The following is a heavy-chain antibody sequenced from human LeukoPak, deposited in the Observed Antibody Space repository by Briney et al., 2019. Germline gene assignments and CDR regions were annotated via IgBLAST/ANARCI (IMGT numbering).Heavy chain of an antibody. CDR1: GFTFTSYA. CDR3: ARSLRGYDILTGYLY. D-gene: IGHD3-9*01. V-gene: IGHV3-30-3*01. CDR2: VSHDGSNT. J-gene: IGHJ4*02. Sequence: GGSLRLSCAAPGFTFTSYALHWVRQTPGKGLEWVALVSHDGSNTYYADSVKGRFTIPRDNSKNTLYLQMNSLRAEDTAVYYCARSLRGYDILTGYLYWGQGTLVTVSS.